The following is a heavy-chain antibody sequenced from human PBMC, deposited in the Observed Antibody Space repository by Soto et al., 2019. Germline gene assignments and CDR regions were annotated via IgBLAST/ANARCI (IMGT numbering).Heavy chain of an antibody. CDR2: ISYDGSNK. CDR1: GFTFRSYG. V-gene: IGHV3-30*18. CDR3: AKEQYSSIASRPPCDF. J-gene: IGHJ4*02. D-gene: IGHD6-6*01. Sequence: QVQLVESGGGVVQPGRSLRLSCAASGFTFRSYGMHWVRQAPGKGLEWVGVISYDGSNKYYADSVKGRFTISRDKSKNTLHLKMNSLRAEDTAVYYCAKEQYSSIASRPPCDFWGQGTLLTVSS.